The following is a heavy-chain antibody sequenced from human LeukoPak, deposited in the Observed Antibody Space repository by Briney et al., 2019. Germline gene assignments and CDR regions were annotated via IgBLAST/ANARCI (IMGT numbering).Heavy chain of an antibody. J-gene: IGHJ4*02. CDR3: RGVGATSDY. D-gene: IGHD1-26*01. CDR2: INSNGGAT. CDR1: GFTLSTYS. V-gene: IGHV3-64*01. Sequence: PGGSLRLSCVASGFTLSTYSMPWVRQAPGKGLEYVSIINSNGGATYYANSVKGRFTISRDNSKNTLFLQMGSLRAEDTAVYYCRGVGATSDYWGQGGLVAVSS.